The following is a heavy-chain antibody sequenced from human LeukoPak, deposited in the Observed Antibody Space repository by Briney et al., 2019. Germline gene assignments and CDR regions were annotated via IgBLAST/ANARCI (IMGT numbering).Heavy chain of an antibody. CDR1: GGSISSGGYS. J-gene: IGHJ4*02. CDR3: ARGFYDSSGYYLGGTAVDY. CDR2: IYHSGST. D-gene: IGHD3-22*01. Sequence: SQTLSLTCAVSGGSISSGGYSWSWIRQPPGKGREWIVYIYHSGSTYYNPSLKSRVTISVDRSKNQFSLKLSSVTAADTAVYYCARGFYDSSGYYLGGTAVDYWGQGTLVTVSS. V-gene: IGHV4-30-2*01.